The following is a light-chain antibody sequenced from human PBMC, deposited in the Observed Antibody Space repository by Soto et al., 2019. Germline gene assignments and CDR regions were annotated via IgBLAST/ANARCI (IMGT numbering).Light chain of an antibody. CDR1: QGVSSN. Sequence: EIVMTQSPATLSVSPGERATLSCRASQGVSSNLAWYQQKPGQAPRLLIYGASTRATGIPARFSGSGSGTEFTLTISSLQSEDFAVYYCQQYNNWVTFGGGTQVEIK. J-gene: IGKJ4*01. CDR3: QQYNNWVT. V-gene: IGKV3-15*01. CDR2: GAS.